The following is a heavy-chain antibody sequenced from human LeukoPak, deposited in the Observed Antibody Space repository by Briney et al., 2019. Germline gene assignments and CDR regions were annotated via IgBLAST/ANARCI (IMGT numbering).Heavy chain of an antibody. CDR1: GFTVSSNY. D-gene: IGHD6-19*01. Sequence: PGGSLRLACAASGFTVSSNYMSWVRQAPGKGLEWVSVIYSGGSTYYADSVKGRFTISRDNSKNTLYLQMNSLRAEDTAVYYCARSPATSGWYGYWGQGTLVTVSS. CDR3: ARSPATSGWYGY. J-gene: IGHJ4*02. CDR2: IYSGGST. V-gene: IGHV3-66*01.